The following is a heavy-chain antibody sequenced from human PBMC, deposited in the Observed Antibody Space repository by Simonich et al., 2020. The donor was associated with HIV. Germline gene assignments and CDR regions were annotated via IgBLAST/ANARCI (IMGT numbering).Heavy chain of an antibody. CDR3: ARRNWDDSSGYYRDAFDI. Sequence: QVQLQESGPGLVKPSETLSLTCSVAGGSISTSYWSWIRQPPGKGLEWFGYIYYSGRTNYHPALKSRVTISVDTSKNQFSLKLSSVTAADTAVYYCARRNWDDSSGYYRDAFDIWGQGTMVTVSS. D-gene: IGHD3-22*01. CDR1: GGSISTSY. CDR2: IYYSGRT. V-gene: IGHV4-59*08. J-gene: IGHJ3*02.